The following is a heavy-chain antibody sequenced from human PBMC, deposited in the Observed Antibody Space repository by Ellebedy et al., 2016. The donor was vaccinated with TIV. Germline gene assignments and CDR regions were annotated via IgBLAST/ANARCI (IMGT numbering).Heavy chain of an antibody. D-gene: IGHD3-16*01. CDR2: IYSGGET. V-gene: IGHV3-66*01. CDR1: GFTVSHNY. J-gene: IGHJ4*02. CDR3: ARKSDSLLVTGGDC. Sequence: PGGSLRLSCAASGFTVSHNYMTWVRRAPGKGLECVSIIYSGGETHYADSVKGRFIISRDSSKNTLNLQMNSLRAEDTAVYYCARKSDSLLVTGGDCWGQGALVTVSS.